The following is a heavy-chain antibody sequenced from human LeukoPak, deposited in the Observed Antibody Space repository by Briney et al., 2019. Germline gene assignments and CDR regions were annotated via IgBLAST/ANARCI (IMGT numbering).Heavy chain of an antibody. CDR1: GFTFSSYG. CDR2: IRYDGSNK. D-gene: IGHD2-2*02. V-gene: IGHV3-30*02. CDR3: AKAVWYCSSTSCYTEDAFDI. Sequence: GGSLRLSCAASGFTFSSYGMHWARQAPGKGLEWVAFIRYDGSNKYYADSVKGRFTISRDNSKNTLYLQMNSLRAEDTAVYYCAKAVWYCSSTSCYTEDAFDIWGQGTMVTVSS. J-gene: IGHJ3*02.